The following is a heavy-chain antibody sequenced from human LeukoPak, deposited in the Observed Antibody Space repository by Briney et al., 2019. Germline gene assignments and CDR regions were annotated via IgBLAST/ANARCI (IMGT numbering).Heavy chain of an antibody. D-gene: IGHD3-10*01. CDR2: ISASGATT. J-gene: IGHJ4*02. CDR3: AKVKRRMVRGVLDY. CDR1: GFNFSIYA. V-gene: IGHV3-23*01. Sequence: GGSLRLSCAASGFNFSIYAMSWVRQAPGRGLQWVSGISASGATTYYADSLKGRFTVSRDISKNTLYLQMNSLRAEDTAVYYCAKVKRRMVRGVLDYWGQGTLVTVSS.